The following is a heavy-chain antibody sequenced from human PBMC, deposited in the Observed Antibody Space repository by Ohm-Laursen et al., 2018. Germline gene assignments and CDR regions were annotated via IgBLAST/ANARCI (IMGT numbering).Heavy chain of an antibody. J-gene: IGHJ4*02. CDR1: GFSFSTYT. D-gene: IGHD6-19*01. CDR3: ARDQGWVDY. CDR2: VSTSGSDT. Sequence: SLRLSCTASGFSFSTYTLNWVRQAPGKGLEWVSSVSTSGSDTYYEDSVKGRFTISRDNAKNSLYLQMNSLRAEDTAVYYCARDQGWVDYWGQGTLVTVSS. V-gene: IGHV3-21*01.